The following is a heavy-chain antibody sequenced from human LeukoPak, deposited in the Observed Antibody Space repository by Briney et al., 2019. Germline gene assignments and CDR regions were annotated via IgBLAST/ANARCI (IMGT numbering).Heavy chain of an antibody. CDR1: GGSFSGYY. Sequence: SETLSLTCAVYGGSFSGYYWSWIRQPPGKGLEWIGEINHSGSTNYNPSLKSRVTISVDTSKNQFSLKLSSVTAADTAVYYCARAIGRGDYASPSYYFDYWGQGTLVTVSS. CDR3: ARAIGRGDYASPSYYFDY. V-gene: IGHV4-34*01. D-gene: IGHD4-17*01. J-gene: IGHJ4*02. CDR2: INHSGST.